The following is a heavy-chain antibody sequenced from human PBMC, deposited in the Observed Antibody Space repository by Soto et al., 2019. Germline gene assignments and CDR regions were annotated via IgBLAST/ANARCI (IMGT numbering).Heavy chain of an antibody. J-gene: IGHJ4*02. CDR3: ATNYGSGSDPFDN. Sequence: QLVQSGAEVKPPGSSVKVSCTASADLFSRYTLSWVRQTPGLGLEWMGRTIPILSMSDYAQKFQGRVTISADKSTSTVYMVLGRLISEDTAVYDCATNYGSGSDPFDNWGQGTLVTVSS. CDR2: TIPILSMS. D-gene: IGHD3-10*01. V-gene: IGHV1-69*02. CDR1: ADLFSRYT.